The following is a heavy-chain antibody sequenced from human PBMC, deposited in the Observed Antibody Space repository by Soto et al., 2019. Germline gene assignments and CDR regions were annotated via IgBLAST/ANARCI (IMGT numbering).Heavy chain of an antibody. CDR1: GFTFSSYW. CDR2: INSDGSST. Sequence: EVQLVESGGGLVQLGGSLSLSCAASGFTFSSYWMHWVRQAPGKGLVWVSRINSDGSSTSYADSVKGRFTISRDNAKNTLYLQMNSLRAEDTAVYYCARGYSSGRKRYYFDYWGQGTLVTVSS. CDR3: ARGYSSGRKRYYFDY. V-gene: IGHV3-74*01. J-gene: IGHJ4*02. D-gene: IGHD6-19*01.